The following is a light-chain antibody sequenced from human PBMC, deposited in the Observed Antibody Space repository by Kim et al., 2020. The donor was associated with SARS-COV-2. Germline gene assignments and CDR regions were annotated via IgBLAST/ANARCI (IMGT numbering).Light chain of an antibody. CDR2: GAS. Sequence: SPGERATLHCRASQSVSNNLAWYQHKPGQPPRLLIYGASTRATGVPARFSGSGSGTDFTLTVSSLQSEDFAVYYCHQYNDWPPGDTFGQGTKLEI. CDR1: QSVSNN. J-gene: IGKJ2*01. V-gene: IGKV3-15*01. CDR3: HQYNDWPPGDT.